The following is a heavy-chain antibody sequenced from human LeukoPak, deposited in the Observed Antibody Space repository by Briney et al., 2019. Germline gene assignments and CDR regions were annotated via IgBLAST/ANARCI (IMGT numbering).Heavy chain of an antibody. CDR3: ARETRIAAACLEY. J-gene: IGHJ4*02. V-gene: IGHV1-69*06. CDR2: IIPIFGTA. CDR1: GGTFSSYA. D-gene: IGHD6-13*01. Sequence: SVKVSCKASGGTFSSYAISWVRQAPGQGLEWMGGIIPIFGTANYAQKFQGRVTITADKSTSTAYMELSSLGSEDTAVYYCARETRIAAACLEYWGQGTLVTVSS.